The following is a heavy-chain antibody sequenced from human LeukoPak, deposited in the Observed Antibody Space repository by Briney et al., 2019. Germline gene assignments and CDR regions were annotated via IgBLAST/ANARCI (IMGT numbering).Heavy chain of an antibody. CDR3: ARDPSAWWYDY. Sequence: GSLRLSCAASGFTFSNYAMSWVRQAPGKGLEWVSSISGSSGSTSYADSVKGRFTISRDNSKNTLYLQMNSLRAEDTAIYYCARDPSAWWYDYWGQGTLVTVSS. CDR1: GFTFSNYA. CDR2: ISGSSGST. J-gene: IGHJ4*02. D-gene: IGHD2-15*01. V-gene: IGHV3-23*01.